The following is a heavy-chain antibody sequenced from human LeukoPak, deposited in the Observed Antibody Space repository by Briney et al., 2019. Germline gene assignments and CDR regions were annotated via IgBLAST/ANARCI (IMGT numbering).Heavy chain of an antibody. J-gene: IGHJ1*01. CDR2: IYYSGST. D-gene: IGHD3-22*01. CDR3: ARPRYYDSTGYFD. CDR1: GGSISSSSYY. Sequence: PSETLSLTCTVSGGSISSSSYYWGWIRQPPGKGLEWIGSIYYSGSTYYNPSLKSRVTISVDTSKNQFSLKLSSVTAADTAVYYCARPRYYDSTGYFDWGQGTQVTVS. V-gene: IGHV4-39*01.